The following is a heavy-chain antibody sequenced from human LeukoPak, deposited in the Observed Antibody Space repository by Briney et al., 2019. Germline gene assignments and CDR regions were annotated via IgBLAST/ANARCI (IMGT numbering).Heavy chain of an antibody. D-gene: IGHD2-2*01. CDR2: IYYSGST. CDR1: GGSISSYY. CDR3: ARSLMYCSSTSCYYYGMDV. Sequence: SETLSLTCTVSGGSISSYYWSWIRQPPGQGLEWIGYIYYSGSTNYNPSLKSRVTISVDTSKNQFSLKLSSVTAADTAVYYCARSLMYCSSTSCYYYGMDVWGQGTTVTVSS. J-gene: IGHJ6*02. V-gene: IGHV4-59*08.